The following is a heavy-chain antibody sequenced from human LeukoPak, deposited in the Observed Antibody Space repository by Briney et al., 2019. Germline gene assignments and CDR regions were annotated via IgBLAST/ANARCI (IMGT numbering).Heavy chain of an antibody. Sequence: SETLSLTCTVSGASVGSAGYYWTWIRQPPGGGLEWIGYIYYIRNTYYNPSLKSRVTMSLDPSNNQFSLRLNSVTAADTAVYYCARTQSQSGSYRYYFGYWGQGTPVTVSS. CDR2: IYYIRNT. CDR3: ARTQSQSGSYRYYFGY. J-gene: IGHJ4*02. CDR1: GASVGSAGYY. V-gene: IGHV4-61*08. D-gene: IGHD1-26*01.